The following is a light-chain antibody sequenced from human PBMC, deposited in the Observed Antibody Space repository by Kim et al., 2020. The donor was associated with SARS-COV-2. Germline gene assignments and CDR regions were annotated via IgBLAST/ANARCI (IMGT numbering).Light chain of an antibody. CDR1: ESVFRN. V-gene: IGKV3-15*01. CDR2: GAS. Sequence: VMTQTPGTLYVSPGERATLSCWASESVFRNLACYQQKPGQPPRLIIYGASTRATGVPDRFSGSGSGTEFTLTINSLQSEDYAVYYCQQYNNWYTFGQGTKLEI. CDR3: QQYNNWYT. J-gene: IGKJ2*01.